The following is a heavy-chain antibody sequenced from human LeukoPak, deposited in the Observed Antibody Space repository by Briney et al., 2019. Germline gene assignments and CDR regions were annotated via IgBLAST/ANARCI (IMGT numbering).Heavy chain of an antibody. V-gene: IGHV3-73*01. Sequence: PGGSLRLSCAASGFTFSGSAMHWVRQASGKGLEWVGRIRSKANSYATAYAASVKGRFTISRDDSKNTAYLQMNSLKTEDTAVYYCTRLGLSGNDYWGQGTLVTVSS. CDR1: GFTFSGSA. CDR2: IRSKANSYAT. J-gene: IGHJ4*02. D-gene: IGHD1-14*01. CDR3: TRLGLSGNDY.